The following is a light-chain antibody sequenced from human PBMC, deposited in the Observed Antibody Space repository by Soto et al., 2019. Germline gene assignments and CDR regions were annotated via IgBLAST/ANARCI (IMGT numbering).Light chain of an antibody. V-gene: IGKV1-39*01. J-gene: IGKJ5*01. Sequence: DIQMTQSPSSLSASVGDRVTITCRASQSISSYLNWYQQKPGKAPKLLIYAASSLQSGVPSRFSGSDSGKNFTLTISSLQPEDFETYYGKKSYRTSITSGQGTRREIK. CDR2: AAS. CDR3: KKSYRTSIT. CDR1: QSISSY.